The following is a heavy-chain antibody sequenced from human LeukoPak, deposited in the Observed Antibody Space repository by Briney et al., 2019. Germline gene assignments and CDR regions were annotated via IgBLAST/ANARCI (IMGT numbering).Heavy chain of an antibody. Sequence: GGSLRLSCAASGXTFDDYAMYWVRQAPGKGLELVSLISGDGGSIYYVDSVKGRFTTSRDNSKNSLYLQMNSLRTEDTALYYCAKWSGYDSHHYYGMDVWGQGTTVTVSS. D-gene: IGHD3-3*01. CDR3: AKWSGYDSHHYYGMDV. V-gene: IGHV3-43*02. CDR1: GXTFDDYA. J-gene: IGHJ6*02. CDR2: ISGDGGSI.